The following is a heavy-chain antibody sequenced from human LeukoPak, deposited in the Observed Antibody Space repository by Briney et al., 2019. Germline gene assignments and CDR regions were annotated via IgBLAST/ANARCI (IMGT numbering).Heavy chain of an antibody. V-gene: IGHV3-74*01. CDR1: GFSFSSYW. J-gene: IGHJ3*02. Sequence: QPGGSLRLSCAASGFSFSSYWMHWVRQVPGKGLVWVARIQYDGSTTNYAYSVKGRFTISRDNAKKTLYVQMNSLRAEDTAVYYCARALVAGVTLNALDIWGQGTMVTVSS. CDR2: IQYDGSTT. D-gene: IGHD2-15*01. CDR3: ARALVAGVTLNALDI.